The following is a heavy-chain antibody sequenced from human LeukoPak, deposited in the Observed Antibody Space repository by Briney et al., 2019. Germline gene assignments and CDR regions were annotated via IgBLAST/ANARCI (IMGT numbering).Heavy chain of an antibody. CDR1: GFTFSSYA. CDR2: ISYDGGNK. D-gene: IGHD2-2*01. J-gene: IGHJ4*02. CDR3: ARDRAAAMDY. Sequence: GGSLRLSCAASGFTFSSYAMHWVRQAPGKGLEWVAVISYDGGNKYYADSVKGRFTISRDNSKNTLYLQMNSLRAEDTAVYYCARDRAAAMDYWGQGTLVTVSS. V-gene: IGHV3-30-3*01.